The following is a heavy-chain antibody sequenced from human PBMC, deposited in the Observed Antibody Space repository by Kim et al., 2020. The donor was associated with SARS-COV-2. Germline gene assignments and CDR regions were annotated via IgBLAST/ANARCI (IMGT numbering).Heavy chain of an antibody. Sequence: ASVKVSCKASGYTFTSYDINWVRQATGQGLEWMGWMNPNSGNTGYAQKFQGRVTMTRNTSIITAYMELSSLRSEDTAVYYCARGVKVPAAIWISYYYYYMDVWGKGTTVTVSS. J-gene: IGHJ6*03. CDR2: MNPNSGNT. D-gene: IGHD2-2*01. CDR1: GYTFTSYD. V-gene: IGHV1-8*01. CDR3: ARGVKVPAAIWISYYYYYMDV.